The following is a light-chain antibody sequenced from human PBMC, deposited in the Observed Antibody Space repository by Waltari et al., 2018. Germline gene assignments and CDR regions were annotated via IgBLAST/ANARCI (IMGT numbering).Light chain of an antibody. CDR2: GNT. V-gene: IGLV1-40*01. Sequence: QSGLTQPPSVSGAPGQSVTISCTGSSSNIGAGYDVHWYQQLPGSAPKLLIYGNTKRPSGVPDRCAGSKYGTSASLAITGLQAEDEADYYCQSYDNILTVIFGGGTKVTVL. J-gene: IGLJ2*01. CDR3: QSYDNILTVI. CDR1: SSNIGAGYD.